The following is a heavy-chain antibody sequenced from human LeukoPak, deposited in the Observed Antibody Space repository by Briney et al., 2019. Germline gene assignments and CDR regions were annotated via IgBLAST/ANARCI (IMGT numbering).Heavy chain of an antibody. CDR3: ARGGFRGVTWHYFDY. D-gene: IGHD3-10*01. CDR1: GGSISSTNYY. CDR2: AYYSGST. V-gene: IGHV4-39*07. Sequence: SETLSLTCIVSGGSISSTNYYWGWIRQPPGKGLEWIGTAYYSGSTYYNPSLESRVSISADTSKNQFSLSLSSVTAADTAVYYCARGGFRGVTWHYFDYWGQGTLVTVSS. J-gene: IGHJ4*02.